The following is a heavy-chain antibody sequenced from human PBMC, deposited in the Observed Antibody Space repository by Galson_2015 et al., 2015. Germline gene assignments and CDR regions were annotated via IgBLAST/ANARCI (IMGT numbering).Heavy chain of an antibody. CDR2: IYYSGNT. J-gene: IGHJ6*03. Sequence: ETLSLTCTVSGGSISSYYWSWIRQPPGKGLEWIGYIYYSGNTNYNPSLKSRVTISVDTSKNQFSLKLSSVTAADTAMYYCARAPHKNYLDVWGKGTTVTVSS. CDR1: GGSISSYY. V-gene: IGHV4-59*01. CDR3: ARAPHKNYLDV.